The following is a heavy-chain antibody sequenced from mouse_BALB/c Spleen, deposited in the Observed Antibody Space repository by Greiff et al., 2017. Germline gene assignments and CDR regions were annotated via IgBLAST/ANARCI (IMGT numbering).Heavy chain of an antibody. V-gene: IGHV1-7*01. CDR2: INPSTGYT. D-gene: IGHD1-1*01. J-gene: IGHJ4*01. Sequence: LVESGAELAKPGASVKMSCKASGYTFTSYWMHWVKQRPGQGLEWIGYINPSTGYTEYNQKFKDKATLTADKSSSTAYMQLSSLTSEDSAVYYCARSNYYGSSYHYAMDYWGQGTSVTVSS. CDR1: GYTFTSYW. CDR3: ARSNYYGSSYHYAMDY.